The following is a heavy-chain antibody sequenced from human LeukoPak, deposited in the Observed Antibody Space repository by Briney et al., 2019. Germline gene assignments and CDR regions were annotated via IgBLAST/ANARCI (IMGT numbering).Heavy chain of an antibody. J-gene: IGHJ4*02. CDR1: GFTFGDYA. CDR2: IRSKAYGGTT. CDR3: TREDYDSSGYYLDY. V-gene: IGHV3-49*03. D-gene: IGHD3-22*01. Sequence: GRSLRLSCTASGFTFGDYAMSWFRQAPGKGLEWVGFIRSKAYGGTTEYAASVKGRFTISRDDSKSIAYLQMNSLKTEDTAVYYCTREDYDSSGYYLDYWGQGTLVTVSS.